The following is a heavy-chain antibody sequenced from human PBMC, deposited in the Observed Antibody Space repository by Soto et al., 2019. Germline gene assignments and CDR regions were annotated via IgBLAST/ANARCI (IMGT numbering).Heavy chain of an antibody. V-gene: IGHV1-69*01. J-gene: IGHJ4*02. D-gene: IGHD4-17*01. CDR1: GGSFSSYA. CDR2: IIPMFHTP. CDR3: ARGSLFGDYGVFDH. Sequence: QVQLVQSGAEVKKPGSSVKVSCKVSGGSFSSYAVSWVRQAPGQGLEWMGGIIPMFHTPNYAQMYQDRVFINADEATSTVYMELTSLRSDDTANYYCARGSLFGDYGVFDHWGQGTLVTVSS.